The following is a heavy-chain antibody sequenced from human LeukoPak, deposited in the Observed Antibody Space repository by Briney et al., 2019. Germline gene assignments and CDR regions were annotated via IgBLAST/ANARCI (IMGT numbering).Heavy chain of an antibody. Sequence: GRSLRLSCAASGFTFSSYAMHWVRQAPGKGLEWVAVISYDGSNKYYADSVKGRFTISRDNSKNTLYLQMNSLRAEDTAVYYCAKDRGGTIGYSSGFPDHWGQGTLVTVSS. CDR3: AKDRGGTIGYSSGFPDH. CDR2: ISYDGSNK. J-gene: IGHJ4*02. CDR1: GFTFSSYA. D-gene: IGHD6-19*01. V-gene: IGHV3-30-3*01.